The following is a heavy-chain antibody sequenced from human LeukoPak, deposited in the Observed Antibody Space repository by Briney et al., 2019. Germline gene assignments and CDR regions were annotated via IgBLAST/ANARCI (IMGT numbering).Heavy chain of an antibody. V-gene: IGHV4/OR15-8*01. CDR1: VGSISSGNW. J-gene: IGHJ5*02. D-gene: IGHD2-8*01. CDR2: IYHNGTP. CDR3: ARHAAFCTNGVCYTRWFDP. Sequence: SETLSLTCGVSVGSISSGNWWSWVRQSPGKGLEWIGEIYHNGTPNYNPSLKSRVTISVDTSKNQFSLELSSVTAADTAVFYCARHAAFCTNGVCYTRWFDPWGQGTLVTVSS.